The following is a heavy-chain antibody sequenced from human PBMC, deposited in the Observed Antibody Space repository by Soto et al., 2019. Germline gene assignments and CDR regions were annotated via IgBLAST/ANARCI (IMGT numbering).Heavy chain of an antibody. V-gene: IGHV3-23*01. CDR1: GFTLSSYA. J-gene: IGHJ6*02. Sequence: EVQLLESGGGLVQPGGSLRLSCAASGFTLSSYAMSWVRQAPGKGLEWVSAISGSGNMTFHADSVKGRFTISRDNAKNALYLQMNSLRVEDTAVYYCAKEVTSGSYSHYYYGLDVWGQGTMVTVSS. CDR3: AKEVTSGSYSHYYYGLDV. CDR2: ISGSGNMT. D-gene: IGHD1-26*01.